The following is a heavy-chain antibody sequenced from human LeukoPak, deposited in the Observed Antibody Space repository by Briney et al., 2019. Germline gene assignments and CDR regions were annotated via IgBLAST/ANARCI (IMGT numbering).Heavy chain of an antibody. CDR3: ARGLEDGYSYAPPGY. CDR2: INHSGST. Sequence: SETLSLTCAVYGGSFSGYYWSWIRQPPGKGLEWIGEINHSGSTNYNPSLKSRVTISVDTSKNQFSLKLSSVTAADTAVYYCARGLEDGYSYAPPGYWGQGTLVTVSS. J-gene: IGHJ4*02. D-gene: IGHD5-18*01. V-gene: IGHV4-34*01. CDR1: GGSFSGYY.